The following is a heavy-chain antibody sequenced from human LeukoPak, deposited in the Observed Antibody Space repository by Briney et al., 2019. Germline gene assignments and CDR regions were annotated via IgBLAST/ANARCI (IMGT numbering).Heavy chain of an antibody. CDR2: IYYSGST. V-gene: IGHV4-59*01. CDR1: GGSISSYS. D-gene: IGHD5-12*01. CDR3: ARGVASGYASDYYFDY. J-gene: IGHJ4*02. Sequence: SETLSLTCTVSGGSISSYSWSWIRQPPGKGLEWIGYIYYSGSTNYNPSLESRVTISVDTSKNQFSLKLSSVTAADTAVYYCARGVASGYASDYYFDYWGQGTLLTVSS.